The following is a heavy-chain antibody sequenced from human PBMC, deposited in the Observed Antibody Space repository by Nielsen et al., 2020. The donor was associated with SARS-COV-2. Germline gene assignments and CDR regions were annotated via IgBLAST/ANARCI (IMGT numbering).Heavy chain of an antibody. D-gene: IGHD7-27*01. CDR2: INWSGGST. J-gene: IGHJ4*02. Sequence: GESLKISCAASGFTSSSYAMGWVRQAPGKGLEWVSGINWSGGSTYYADSVKGRFTISRDNSKNTLYLQMNSLRGEDTAVYYCARGNGWGSYFDYWGQGTLVTVSS. CDR3: ARGNGWGSYFDY. CDR1: GFTSSSYA. V-gene: IGHV3-23*01.